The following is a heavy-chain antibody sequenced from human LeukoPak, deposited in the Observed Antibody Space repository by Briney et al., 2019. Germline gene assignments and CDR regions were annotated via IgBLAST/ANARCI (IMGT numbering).Heavy chain of an antibody. V-gene: IGHV3-23*01. D-gene: IGHD1-26*01. J-gene: IGHJ4*02. CDR1: GFTFSSFA. CDR2: ISGGAGYT. Sequence: GGSLRLSCSVSGFTFSSFAMSWVRQAPGKGLEWVSAISGGAGYTYYADSVKGRFTISRDNSNNTLYLHLIGLRAEGTAVYYCAKFLYSGSYYGAFDFWGQGTLVTVSS. CDR3: AKFLYSGSYYGAFDF.